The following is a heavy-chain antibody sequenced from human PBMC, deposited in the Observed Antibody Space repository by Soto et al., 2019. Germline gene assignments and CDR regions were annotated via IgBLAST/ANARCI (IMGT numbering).Heavy chain of an antibody. CDR2: IKPDESEK. J-gene: IGHJ5*02. D-gene: IGHD4-4*01. Sequence: EVQLVESGGGLVQPGGSLRLSGTASGFTFSDSWMTWVRQAPGKGLEWVARIKPDESEKKYADSVKGRFSISRDNAKNSMYLQMDSLRGEDTAVYYCVRGGSNYASWGQGTHVTVSS. CDR3: VRGGSNYAS. V-gene: IGHV3-7*01. CDR1: GFTFSDSW.